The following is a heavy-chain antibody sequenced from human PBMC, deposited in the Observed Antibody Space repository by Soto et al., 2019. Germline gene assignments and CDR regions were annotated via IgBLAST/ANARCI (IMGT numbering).Heavy chain of an antibody. CDR2: IIPIFGTA. J-gene: IGHJ4*02. V-gene: IGHV1-69*06. CDR1: GGTFSSYA. CDR3: ARDLRYDSSGPFDY. D-gene: IGHD3-22*01. Sequence: GASVKVSCKASGGTFSSYAISWVRQAPGQGLEWMGGIIPIFGTANYAQKFQGRVTITADKSTSTAYMELSSLRSEDTAVYYCARDLRYDSSGPFDYWGQGTLVTVSS.